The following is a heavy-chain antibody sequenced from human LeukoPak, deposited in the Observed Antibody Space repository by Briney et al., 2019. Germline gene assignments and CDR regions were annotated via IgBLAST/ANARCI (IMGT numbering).Heavy chain of an antibody. V-gene: IGHV4-59*01. CDR2: IYYSGST. CDR1: GDSISPYC. Sequence: SETLSLTCTVSGDSISPYCWSWIRQPPGKGLEWIGYIYYSGSTNYNPSLKSRVTISVDTSKNQFSLKLSSVTAADTAVYYCAGGDYNAFDIWGQGTMVTVSS. J-gene: IGHJ3*02. CDR3: AGGDYNAFDI. D-gene: IGHD4-11*01.